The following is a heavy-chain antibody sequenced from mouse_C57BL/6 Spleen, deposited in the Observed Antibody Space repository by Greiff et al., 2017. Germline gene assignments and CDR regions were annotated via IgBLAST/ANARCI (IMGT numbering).Heavy chain of an antibody. V-gene: IGHV1-42*01. J-gene: IGHJ3*01. D-gene: IGHD4-1*01. CDR2: INPSTGGT. Sequence: EVQLVESGPELVKPGASVKISCKASGYSFTGYYMNWVKQSPEKSLEWIGEINPSTGGTTYNQKFKAKATLTVDKSSSTAYMRLKSLTSEDSSVYYCARNWEGYAYWGQGTLVTVSA. CDR3: ARNWEGYAY. CDR1: GYSFTGYY.